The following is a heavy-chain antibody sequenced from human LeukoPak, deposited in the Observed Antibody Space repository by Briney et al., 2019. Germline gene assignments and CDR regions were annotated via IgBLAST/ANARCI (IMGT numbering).Heavy chain of an antibody. CDR2: IYYSGST. J-gene: IGHJ4*02. Sequence: SETLSLTCTVSGGSISSGGYYWSWIRQHPGKGLEWIGYIYYSGSTYYNPSLKSRVTISVDTSKNQFSLKLSSVTAADTAVYYCARVGLMGDYVDYWGQGTLVTVSS. V-gene: IGHV4-30-4*08. CDR1: GGSISSGGYY. CDR3: ARVGLMGDYVDY. D-gene: IGHD3-10*01.